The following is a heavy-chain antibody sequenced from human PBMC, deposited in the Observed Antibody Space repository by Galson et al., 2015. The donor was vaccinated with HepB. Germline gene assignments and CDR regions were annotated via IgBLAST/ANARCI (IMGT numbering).Heavy chain of an antibody. V-gene: IGHV3-30*02. CDR1: GFAFNIYG. Sequence: SLRLSCAASGFAFNIYGMHWVRQAPGKGLEWVAFIRYDASNQYYADSVKGRFTISRDNSKDTVYLQMSSLRADDTAVYYCARDSGYVSGWYAGRGGFDYWGQGPRSSSPQ. CDR3: ARDSGYVSGWYAGRGGFDY. CDR2: IRYDASNQ. D-gene: IGHD6-19*01. J-gene: IGHJ4*02.